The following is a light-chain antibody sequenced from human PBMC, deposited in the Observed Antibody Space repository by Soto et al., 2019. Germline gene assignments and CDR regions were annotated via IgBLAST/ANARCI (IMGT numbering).Light chain of an antibody. V-gene: IGKV1-9*01. CDR3: QQLNGYQLA. CDR1: QGMSTY. Sequence: DMQLTQSPSFLSASVGDTVTITCRASQGMSTYLAWYQQKPGKVPKLLIRSASTLQSGVPPRFSGGGSGTEFTLTISTLKPDDSGIYYCQQLNGYQLAFGGGTNVEIK. CDR2: SAS. J-gene: IGKJ4*01.